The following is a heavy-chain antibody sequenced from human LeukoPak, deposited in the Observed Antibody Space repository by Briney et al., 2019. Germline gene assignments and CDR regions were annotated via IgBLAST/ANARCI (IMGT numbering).Heavy chain of an antibody. J-gene: IGHJ6*03. CDR1: GGSISSYY. Sequence: PSETLSLTCTVSGGSISSYYWSWIRQPPGKGLEWIGYIYYSGSTNYNPSLKSRVTISVDTSKNQFSLKLSSVTAADTALYYCAREAGSATYYYYMDVWGKGTTVTVSS. CDR2: IYYSGST. D-gene: IGHD6-25*01. V-gene: IGHV4-59*01. CDR3: AREAGSATYYYYMDV.